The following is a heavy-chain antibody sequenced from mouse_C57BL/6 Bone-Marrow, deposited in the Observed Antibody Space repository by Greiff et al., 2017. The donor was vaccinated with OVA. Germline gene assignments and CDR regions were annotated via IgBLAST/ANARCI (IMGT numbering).Heavy chain of an antibody. Sequence: VQLQQSGAELVRPGASVKLSCTASGFNIKDDYMHWVKQRPEQGLEWIGWIDPENGDTEYASKFQGKATITADTSSNTAYLQLSSLTSEDTAVYYCTTSMLVEAMDYWGQGTSVTVSS. D-gene: IGHD1-3*01. V-gene: IGHV14-4*01. CDR2: IDPENGDT. J-gene: IGHJ4*01. CDR3: TTSMLVEAMDY. CDR1: GFNIKDDY.